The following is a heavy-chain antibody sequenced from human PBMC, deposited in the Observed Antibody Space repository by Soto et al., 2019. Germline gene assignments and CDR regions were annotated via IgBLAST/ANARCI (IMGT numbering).Heavy chain of an antibody. V-gene: IGHV3-30*18. CDR3: AKDRDGSGWEFDY. J-gene: IGHJ4*02. Sequence: QVQLVESGGGVVQPGRSLRLSCAASGFTFSNYGMHWVRQAPGKGLEWVAGISYDGSNKYYADSVKGRFTISRDNSKNTLYLQMNSLRAEDTAVYYCAKDRDGSGWEFDYWGQGTLVTVSS. CDR1: GFTFSNYG. D-gene: IGHD3-22*01. CDR2: ISYDGSNK.